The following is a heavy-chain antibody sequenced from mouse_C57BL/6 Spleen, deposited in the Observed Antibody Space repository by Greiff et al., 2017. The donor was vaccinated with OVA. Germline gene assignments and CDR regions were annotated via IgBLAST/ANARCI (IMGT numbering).Heavy chain of an antibody. V-gene: IGHV1-26*01. CDR2: INPNNGGT. CDR3: ANYGSSYYAMDY. Sequence: EVQLQQSGPELVKPGASVKISCKASGYTFTDYYMNWVKQSHGKSLEWIGDINPNNGGTSYNQKFKGKATLTVDKSSSTAYMELRSLTSEDSAVYYCANYGSSYYAMDYWGQGTSVTVSS. CDR1: GYTFTDYY. D-gene: IGHD1-1*01. J-gene: IGHJ4*01.